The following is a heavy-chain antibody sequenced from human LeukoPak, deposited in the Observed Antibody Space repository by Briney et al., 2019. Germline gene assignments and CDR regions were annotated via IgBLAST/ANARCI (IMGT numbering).Heavy chain of an antibody. CDR2: ITSTSSYI. Sequence: GGSLRLSCAASGFTFSSYSMNWVRQAPGKELEWVSSITSTSSYIYYADSVKGRFTISRDNAKNSLFLQMNSLRAEDTAVYYCTREQDREASATVVGDYWGQGTLVTVSS. CDR3: TREQDREASATVVGDY. CDR1: GFTFSSYS. D-gene: IGHD4-23*01. J-gene: IGHJ4*02. V-gene: IGHV3-21*01.